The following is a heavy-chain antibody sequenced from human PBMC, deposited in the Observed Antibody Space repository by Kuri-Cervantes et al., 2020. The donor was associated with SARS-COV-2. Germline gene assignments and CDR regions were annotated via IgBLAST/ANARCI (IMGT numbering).Heavy chain of an antibody. CDR2: IYYSGST. CDR3: ARDGSVARYPRTAFDI. J-gene: IGHJ3*02. CDR1: GGSISSYY. Sequence: GSLRLSCTVSGGSISSYYWSWIRQPPGKGLEWIGYIYYSGSTNYNPSLKSRVTISVDTSKNQFSLKLSSVTAADTAVYYRARDGSVARYPRTAFDIWGQGTMVTVSS. D-gene: IGHD6-19*01. V-gene: IGHV4-59*12.